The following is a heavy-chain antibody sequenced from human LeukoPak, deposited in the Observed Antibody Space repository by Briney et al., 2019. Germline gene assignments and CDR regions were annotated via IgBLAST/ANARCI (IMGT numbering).Heavy chain of an antibody. CDR2: IWYDGSNK. J-gene: IGHJ4*02. D-gene: IGHD3-10*01. CDR1: GFTFSSYG. Sequence: GRSLRLSCAASGFTFSSYGMHWVRQAPGKGLEWVAVIWYDGSNKYYADSVKGRFTISRDNSKNTRYLQMNSLRAEDTAVYYCAVPYGSGSYSPLDYWGQGTLVTVSS. CDR3: AVPYGSGSYSPLDY. V-gene: IGHV3-33*01.